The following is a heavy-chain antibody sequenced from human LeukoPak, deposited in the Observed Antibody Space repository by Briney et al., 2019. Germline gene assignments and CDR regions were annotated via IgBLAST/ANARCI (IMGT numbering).Heavy chain of an antibody. J-gene: IGHJ3*02. CDR2: ISGSGGST. CDR1: GFTFSSYA. Sequence: RAGGSLRLSCAASGFTFSSYAMSWVRQAPGKGLEWVSAISGSGGSTYYADSVKGRFTISRDNSKNTLYLQMNSLRAEDTAVYYCAKGGWHSSSWYNDAFDIWGQGTMVTVSS. D-gene: IGHD6-13*01. V-gene: IGHV3-23*01. CDR3: AKGGWHSSSWYNDAFDI.